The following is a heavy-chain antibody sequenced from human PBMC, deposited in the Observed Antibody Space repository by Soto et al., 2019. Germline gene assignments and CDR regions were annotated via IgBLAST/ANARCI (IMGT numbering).Heavy chain of an antibody. CDR2: IYWNDDK. V-gene: IGHV2-5*01. CDR1: GFSLSTSGVG. J-gene: IGHJ3*02. D-gene: IGHD3-10*01. CDR3: AHRHGNYYGSGSYYAFDI. Sequence: SGPTLVKPTQTLTLTCTFSGFSLSTSGVGVGWIRQPPGKALEWLALIYWNDDKRYSPSLKSRLTITKDTSKNQVVLTMTNMDPVDTATYYCAHRHGNYYGSGSYYAFDIWGQGTMVTVSS.